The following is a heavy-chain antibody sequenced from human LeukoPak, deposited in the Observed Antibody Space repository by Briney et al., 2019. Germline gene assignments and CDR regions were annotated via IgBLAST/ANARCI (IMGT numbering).Heavy chain of an antibody. D-gene: IGHD3-22*01. Sequence: ASVKVSCKASGGTFSSYAISWVRQAPGQGLEWMGRIIPIFGTANYAQKFQGRVTFTTDESTSTAYMELSSLRSEDTAVYYCARDHYYDSSGYLGYFDYWGQGTPVTVSS. J-gene: IGHJ4*02. CDR2: IIPIFGTA. CDR3: ARDHYYDSSGYLGYFDY. V-gene: IGHV1-69*05. CDR1: GGTFSSYA.